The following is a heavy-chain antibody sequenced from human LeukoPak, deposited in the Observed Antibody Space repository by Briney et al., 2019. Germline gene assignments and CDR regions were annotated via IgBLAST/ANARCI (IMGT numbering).Heavy chain of an antibody. D-gene: IGHD5-18*01. CDR2: LSGSGSST. V-gene: IGHV3-23*01. CDR3: AKGWQALGYTYGSYYFDY. J-gene: IGHJ4*02. CDR1: GFTFSSYA. Sequence: GGSLRLSCAASGFTFSSYAMSWVRQAPGKGLEWVSTLSGSGSSTYYADSVKGRFTISRDNSKNTLYLQMNSLRAEDTAVYHCAKGWQALGYTYGSYYFDYWGQGTLVTVSS.